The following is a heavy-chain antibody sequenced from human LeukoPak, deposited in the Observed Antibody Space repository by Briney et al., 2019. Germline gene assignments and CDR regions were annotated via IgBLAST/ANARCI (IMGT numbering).Heavy chain of an antibody. J-gene: IGHJ5*02. V-gene: IGHV3-30*18. CDR3: AKEGTPQVSTWYDL. D-gene: IGHD3-10*01. Sequence: PGMSLRLSCAAPGVTLSPYGMHWVRQAPGKGLEWVAVISYEGGTQHYADSVKGRFIISRDNPRNTLYLQMNILRTEDTAVYYCAKEGTPQVSTWYDLWGQGTQVIVSS. CDR1: GVTLSPYG. CDR2: ISYEGGTQ.